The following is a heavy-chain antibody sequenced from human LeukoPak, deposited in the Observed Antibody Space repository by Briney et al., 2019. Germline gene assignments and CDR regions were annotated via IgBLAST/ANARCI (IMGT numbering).Heavy chain of an antibody. D-gene: IGHD5-24*01. J-gene: IGHJ4*02. CDR2: IYYSGST. Sequence: RSSETLSLTCTVSGGSISSYYWSWIRQPPGKGLEWIGYIYYSGSTNYNPSLKSRVTISVDTSKNQFSLKLSSVTAADTAVYYCARHRDGYCFDYWGQGTLVTVSS. V-gene: IGHV4-59*08. CDR1: GGSISSYY. CDR3: ARHRDGYCFDY.